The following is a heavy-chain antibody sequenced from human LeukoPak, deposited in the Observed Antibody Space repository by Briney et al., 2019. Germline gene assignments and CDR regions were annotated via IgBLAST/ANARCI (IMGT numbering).Heavy chain of an antibody. D-gene: IGHD3-22*01. J-gene: IGHJ1*01. V-gene: IGHV1-24*01. CDR2: FDPEDGGT. CDR1: GYSLTELS. Sequence: GASVKVSCKVYGYSLTELSMHWVRQAPGKGLEGMGGFDPEDGGTIYAQKFQGRFTMTEDTSTDTAYMELSSLRSEHTAVYYCATHSSAYYYVNPLWQPSGQGTLGTVSS. CDR3: ATHSSAYYYVNPLWQP.